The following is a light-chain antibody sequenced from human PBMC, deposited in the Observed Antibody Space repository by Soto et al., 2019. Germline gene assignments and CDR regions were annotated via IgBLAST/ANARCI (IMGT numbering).Light chain of an antibody. Sequence: EIVMTQSPATLSVSPGERATLSCRASQSVSSNLAWYQQKPGQPPRLLIHGPSTRATGIPARFSGSGSGTEFTLTISSLQPEDFAVYYCQLYNTWPPITFGQGTRLEIK. V-gene: IGKV3D-15*01. J-gene: IGKJ5*01. CDR3: QLYNTWPPIT. CDR1: QSVSSN. CDR2: GPS.